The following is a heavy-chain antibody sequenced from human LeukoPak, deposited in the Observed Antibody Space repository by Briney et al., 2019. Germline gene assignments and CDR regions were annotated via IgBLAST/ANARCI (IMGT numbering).Heavy chain of an antibody. V-gene: IGHV4-30-4*01. CDR3: ARDCSSTSCPIDDAFDI. Sequence: SETLSLTCTVSGGSISSGGYYWSWIRQPPGKGLEWIGYIYYSGSTYSNPSLKSRVTISVDTSKNQFSLKLSSVTAADTAVYYCARDCSSTSCPIDDAFDIWGQGTMVTVSS. D-gene: IGHD2-2*01. CDR2: IYYSGST. CDR1: GGSISSGGYY. J-gene: IGHJ3*02.